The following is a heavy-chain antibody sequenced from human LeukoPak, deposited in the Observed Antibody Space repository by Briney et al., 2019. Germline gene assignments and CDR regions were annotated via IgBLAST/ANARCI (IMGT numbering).Heavy chain of an antibody. V-gene: IGHV3-7*01. CDR1: GFTFSTYW. Sequence: GGSLRLSCAASGFTFSTYWMSWVRQAPGKGLEWVANIKQDGSEKYYVDSVKGRFTISRDNAKNSVYLQMNSLGADDTAVYYCATYSILNAREFRYWGQGTLVTVTS. CDR2: IKQDGSEK. J-gene: IGHJ1*01. CDR3: ATYSILNAREFRY. D-gene: IGHD4-11*01.